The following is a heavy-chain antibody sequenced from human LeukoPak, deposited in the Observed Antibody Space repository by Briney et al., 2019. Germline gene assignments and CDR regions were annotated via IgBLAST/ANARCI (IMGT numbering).Heavy chain of an antibody. CDR1: RFTFSSYG. D-gene: IGHD5-18*01. V-gene: IGHV3-30*03. Sequence: GGSLRLSCEGSRFTFSSYGMHWVRQAPGKGPEWVAVISYDGRNQFYADSVKGRFTISRDNAKNSLYLQMNGLRAEDTAVYYCARDRIQLWSHDYWGQGTLVTVSS. CDR2: ISYDGRNQ. J-gene: IGHJ4*02. CDR3: ARDRIQLWSHDY.